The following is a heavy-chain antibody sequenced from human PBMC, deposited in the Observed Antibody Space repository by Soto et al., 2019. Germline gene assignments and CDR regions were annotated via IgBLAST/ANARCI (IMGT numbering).Heavy chain of an antibody. D-gene: IGHD1-20*01. V-gene: IGHV3-48*03. CDR3: ARDSPYITGSRGFDY. J-gene: IGHJ4*02. CDR1: GFTFSSYE. Sequence: QPGGSLRLSCAASGFTFSSYEMNWVRQAPGKGLEWVSYISSSGSTIYYADSVKGRFTISRDNAKNSLYLQMNSLRAEDTAVYYCARDSPYITGSRGFDYWGQGTLVTVSS. CDR2: ISSSGSTI.